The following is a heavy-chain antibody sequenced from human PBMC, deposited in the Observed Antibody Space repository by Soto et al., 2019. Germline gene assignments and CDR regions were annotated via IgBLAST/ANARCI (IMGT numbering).Heavy chain of an antibody. CDR1: GGSISFYY. CDR3: ARVRGFTYGYGALDI. V-gene: IGHV4-59*01. J-gene: IGHJ3*02. CDR2: IFHSGIT. D-gene: IGHD5-18*01. Sequence: QVQLQESGPGLVKPSETLSLTCTVSGGSISFYYWTWIRQPPGKGLEWIGYIFHSGITNYNPSLKSRVTISVDTSKNQFSLNLTSVTAADTAVYYCARVRGFTYGYGALDIWGQGTMVTVSS.